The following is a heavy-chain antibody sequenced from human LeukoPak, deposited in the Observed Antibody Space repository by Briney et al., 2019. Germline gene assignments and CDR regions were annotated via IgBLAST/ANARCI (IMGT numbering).Heavy chain of an antibody. V-gene: IGHV1-46*01. D-gene: IGHD2-21*02. CDR3: ARVTCPGGDCYYYYGLDV. J-gene: IGHJ6*02. CDR1: GYTFSRYY. Sequence: ASVKVSCKASGYTFSRYYMHWVRQAPGQGLEWMGIISPSGGSTTYAQKFQGRVTMTRDTSTGTVYMELSSLRSDDTAVYYCARVTCPGGDCYYYYGLDVWGQGTTVTVSS. CDR2: ISPSGGST.